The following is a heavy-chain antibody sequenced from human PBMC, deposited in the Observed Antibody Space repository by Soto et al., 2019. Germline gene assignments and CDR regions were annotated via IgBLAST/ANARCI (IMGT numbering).Heavy chain of an antibody. D-gene: IGHD6-13*01. CDR1: GGSISSYY. J-gene: IGHJ5*02. Sequence: PSETLSLTCTVSGGSISSYYWSWIRQPAGKGLEWIGRIYTSGSTNYNPSLKSRVTMSVDTSKNQFSLKLSSVTAADTAVYYCARDRGSSWYILFDPWGQGTLVTVSS. CDR2: IYTSGST. CDR3: ARDRGSSWYILFDP. V-gene: IGHV4-4*07.